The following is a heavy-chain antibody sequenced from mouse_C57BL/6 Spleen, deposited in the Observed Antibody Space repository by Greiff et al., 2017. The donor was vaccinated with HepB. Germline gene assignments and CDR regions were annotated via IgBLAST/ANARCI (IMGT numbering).Heavy chain of an antibody. D-gene: IGHD3-2*02. V-gene: IGHV1-82*01. CDR3: ARGGSSGYNAMDY. CDR1: GYAFSSSW. Sequence: VQLQQSGPELVKPGASVKISCKASGYAFSSSWMNWVKQRPGKGLEWIGRIYPGDGDTNYNGKFKGKATLTADKSSSTAYMQRSSLTSEDSAVYCCARGGSSGYNAMDYWGQGTSVTVSS. J-gene: IGHJ4*01. CDR2: IYPGDGDT.